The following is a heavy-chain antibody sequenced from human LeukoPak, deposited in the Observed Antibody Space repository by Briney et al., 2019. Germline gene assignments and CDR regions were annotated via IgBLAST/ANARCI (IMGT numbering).Heavy chain of an antibody. Sequence: SETLSLTCAVYGGSFSGYYWSWIRQPPGKGLEWIGEINHSGSTNYNPSLKSRVTISVDTPKNQFSLKLSSVTAADTAVYYCARVRYSYGYRICYYYYMDVWGKGTTVTVSS. V-gene: IGHV4-34*01. CDR1: GGSFSGYY. J-gene: IGHJ6*03. CDR2: INHSGST. D-gene: IGHD5-18*01. CDR3: ARVRYSYGYRICYYYYMDV.